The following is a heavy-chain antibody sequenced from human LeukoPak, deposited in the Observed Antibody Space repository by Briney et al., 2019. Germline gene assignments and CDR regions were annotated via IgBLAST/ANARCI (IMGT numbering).Heavy chain of an antibody. CDR2: INPNTGDT. V-gene: IGHV1-2*02. D-gene: IGHD3-22*01. CDR3: ARHRNFDSSGYYPYDH. Sequence: ASVKVSCKTSGYTFTGFSLHWVRQAPGHGLEWMGWINPNTGDTNSAQRFQGRVTMTRDTSITTAYMELTSLRSDDTAVYYCARHRNFDSSGYYPYDHWGQGTLATVSS. J-gene: IGHJ4*02. CDR1: GYTFTGFS.